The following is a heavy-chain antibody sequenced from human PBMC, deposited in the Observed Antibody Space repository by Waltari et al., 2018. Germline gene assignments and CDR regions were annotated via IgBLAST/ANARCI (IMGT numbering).Heavy chain of an antibody. Sequence: QVQLQQWGAGLLKPSETLSLTCAVYGGSFSGYYWSWIRQPPGKGLEWIGEINHSGSTNYNPSLKTRVTISVDTSKNQFSLKLSSVTAADTAVYYCARGRKAAARPFDYWGQGTLVTVSP. J-gene: IGHJ4*02. CDR1: GGSFSGYY. D-gene: IGHD6-6*01. CDR3: ARGRKAAARPFDY. V-gene: IGHV4-34*01. CDR2: INHSGST.